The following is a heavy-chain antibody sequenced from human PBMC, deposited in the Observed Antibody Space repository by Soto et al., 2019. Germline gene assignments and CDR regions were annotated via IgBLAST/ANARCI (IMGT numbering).Heavy chain of an antibody. V-gene: IGHV4-39*01. Sequence: PSETLSLTCTVSDDSITSGACYGGLIRQPPGKGREWIGTIRYRGGTDYNPSLKSRVTMSLDTSKNQYSLRLSSVPAADTAVYFGAGMFWFGDFLFDYWGPGTLVTVSS. CDR1: DDSITSGACY. J-gene: IGHJ4*02. CDR2: IRYRGGT. CDR3: AGMFWFGDFLFDY. D-gene: IGHD3-10*01.